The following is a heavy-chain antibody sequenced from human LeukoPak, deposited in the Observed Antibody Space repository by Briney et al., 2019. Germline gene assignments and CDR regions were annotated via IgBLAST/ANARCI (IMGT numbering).Heavy chain of an antibody. J-gene: IGHJ6*03. CDR3: ARVRSGSHWRGKYYYYHYMDV. D-gene: IGHD1-26*01. CDR1: GFTLSSYW. V-gene: IGHV3-7*01. CDR2: IKQDGSEK. Sequence: GGSLRLSCAASGFTLSSYWMSWVRQAPGKGLEWVANIKQDGSEKYYVDSVKGRFTISRDNAENSLYLQMNSLRAEDTAVYYCARVRSGSHWRGKYYYYHYMDVWGKGTTVTVSS.